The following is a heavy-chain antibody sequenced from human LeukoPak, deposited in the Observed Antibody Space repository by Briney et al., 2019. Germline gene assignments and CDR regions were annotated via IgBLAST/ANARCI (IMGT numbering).Heavy chain of an antibody. D-gene: IGHD6-6*01. J-gene: IGHJ4*02. V-gene: IGHV3-21*01. CDR3: ARSGIAARILPTDY. Sequence: NPGGSLRLSCAASGFTLSSYSMNWVRQAPGKGLEWVSSISSSSSYIYYADSVKGRFTISRDNAKDSLYLQMNSLRADDTAVYYCARSGIAARILPTDYWGQGTLVTVSS. CDR1: GFTLSSYS. CDR2: ISSSSSYI.